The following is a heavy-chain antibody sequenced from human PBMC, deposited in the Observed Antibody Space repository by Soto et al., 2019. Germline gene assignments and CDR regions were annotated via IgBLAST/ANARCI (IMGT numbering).Heavy chain of an antibody. CDR2: IYYSGST. V-gene: IGHV4-39*01. Sequence: SETLSLTCTVSGGSISSSSYYWGWIRQPPGKGLEWIGSIYYSGSTYYNPSLKSRVTISVDTSKNQFSLKLTSVTAADTAVYYCARHLGIVATIDYYYMDVWGKGTTVTVSS. CDR3: ARHLGIVATIDYYYMDV. CDR1: GGSISSSSYY. D-gene: IGHD5-12*01. J-gene: IGHJ6*03.